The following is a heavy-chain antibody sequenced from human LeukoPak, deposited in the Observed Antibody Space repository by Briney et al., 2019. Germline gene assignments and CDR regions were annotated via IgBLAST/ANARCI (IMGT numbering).Heavy chain of an antibody. V-gene: IGHV1-18*01. D-gene: IGHD2-2*01. J-gene: IGHJ5*02. CDR3: ARYCSSTSCKLYSWFDP. CDR2: ISAYNGNT. CDR1: GYTFTSYG. Sequence: GASVKVSCKASGYTFTSYGISWVRQAPGQGLEWMGWISAYNGNTNYARKLQGRVTMTTDTSTSTAYMELRSLRSDDTAVYYCARYCSSTSCKLYSWFDPWGQGTLVTVSS.